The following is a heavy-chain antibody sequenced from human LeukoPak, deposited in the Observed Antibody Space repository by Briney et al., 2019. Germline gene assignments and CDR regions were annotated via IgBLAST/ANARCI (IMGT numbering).Heavy chain of an antibody. Sequence: GGSLRLSCAASGFTFSSYAMHWVRQAPGKGLEWVAVISYDGSNKYYADSVKGRFTISRDNAKNSLYLQMNSLRAEDTAVYYCAKDLAPSPLTVTITSDAFDIWGQGTMVTVSS. D-gene: IGHD4-17*01. CDR1: GFTFSSYA. CDR3: AKDLAPSPLTVTITSDAFDI. CDR2: ISYDGSNK. J-gene: IGHJ3*02. V-gene: IGHV3-30-3*01.